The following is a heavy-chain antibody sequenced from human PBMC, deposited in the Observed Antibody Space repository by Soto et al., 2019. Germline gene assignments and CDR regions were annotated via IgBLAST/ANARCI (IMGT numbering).Heavy chain of an antibody. J-gene: IGHJ4*02. CDR3: VRSTYFTDSSGYTRILDY. CDR1: GFTLSDHY. D-gene: IGHD3-22*01. CDR2: SRDKPQGYSK. V-gene: IGHV3-72*01. Sequence: EVQLVESGGGLVQPGGSLRLSCAGSGFTLSDHYIDWLRQSPATDPELVGRSRDKPQGYSKAYAASLKGRMNTSRDESMNSAYLKMNSLKTADTAVYYCVRSTYFTDSSGYTRILDYRGQVALVSVAP.